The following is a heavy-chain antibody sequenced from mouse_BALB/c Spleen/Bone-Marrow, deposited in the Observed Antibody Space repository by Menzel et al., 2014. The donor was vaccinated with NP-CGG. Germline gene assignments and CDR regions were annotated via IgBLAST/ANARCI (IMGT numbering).Heavy chain of an antibody. J-gene: IGHJ2*01. CDR1: GYSITSDYA. CDR3: ARAYYGSSDY. CDR2: ISYSGSN. V-gene: IGHV3-2*02. D-gene: IGHD1-1*01. Sequence: VQLQQSGPGLVKPSQSLSLTCTVTGYSITSDYAWNWIRQFPGNKLEWMGYISYSGSNSYNPSLKSRISITRDTSKNQFFLQLNSVTTEDTATYYCARAYYGSSDYWGQGTTLTVSS.